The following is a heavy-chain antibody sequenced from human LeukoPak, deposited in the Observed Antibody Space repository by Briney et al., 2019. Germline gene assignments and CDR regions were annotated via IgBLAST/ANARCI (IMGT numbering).Heavy chain of an antibody. CDR3: ARQTPNQYGMDV. CDR1: EYSFTSYW. J-gene: IGHJ6*04. D-gene: IGHD2-15*01. V-gene: IGHV5-51*01. CDR2: IHPGDSNI. Sequence: GESLKISCKGFEYSFTSYWIGCVRQMPGKGPEWMGIIHPGDSNIRYSPSFQGQITISADKSISTAYLQWSSLKASDTAMYYCARQTPNQYGMDVWGTGTTVTVSS.